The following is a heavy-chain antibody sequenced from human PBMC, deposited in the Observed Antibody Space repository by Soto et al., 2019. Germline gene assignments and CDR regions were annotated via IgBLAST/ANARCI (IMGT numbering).Heavy chain of an antibody. Sequence: EVQPVESGGGLVQPGGSLRLSCAASGFTFSDHYMDWVRQAPGKGLEWVGRTRDKANRYTTEYAASVKGRFTVSRDDSKNSLYLQMNSLQSEDTAVYYCARGSSWFQDTYYYYAMDVWGQGTTVTVSS. CDR2: TRDKANRYTT. D-gene: IGHD6-13*01. CDR1: GFTFSDHY. CDR3: ARGSSWFQDTYYYYAMDV. V-gene: IGHV3-72*01. J-gene: IGHJ6*02.